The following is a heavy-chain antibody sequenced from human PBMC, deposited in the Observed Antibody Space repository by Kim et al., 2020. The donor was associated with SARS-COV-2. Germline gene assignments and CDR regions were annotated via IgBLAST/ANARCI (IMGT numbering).Heavy chain of an antibody. CDR1: GGTFSSYA. V-gene: IGHV1-69*13. CDR2: IIPIFGTA. D-gene: IGHD3-10*01. CDR3: ARERLAMVRGVMSPGGWFDP. Sequence: ASVKVSCKASGGTFSSYAISWVRQAPGQGLEWMGGIIPIFGTANYAQKFQGRVTITADESTSTAYMELSSLRSEDTAVYYCARERLAMVRGVMSPGGWFDPWGQGTLVTVSS. J-gene: IGHJ5*02.